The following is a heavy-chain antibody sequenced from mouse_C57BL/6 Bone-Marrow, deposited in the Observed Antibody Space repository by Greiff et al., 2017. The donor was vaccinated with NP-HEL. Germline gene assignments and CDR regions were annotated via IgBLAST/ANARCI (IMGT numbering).Heavy chain of an antibody. CDR2: IRLKSGNYAT. CDR3: APDTAVGWYLDV. J-gene: IGHJ1*03. Sequence: EVKVEESGGGLVQPGGSMKLSCVASGFTFSNYWMNWVRQSPEKGLEWVGQIRLKSGNYATHYAESVKGRFTISRDDSKSSVYLQMNNLRAEDTGIYYLAPDTAVGWYLDVWGTGTTVTVSS. CDR1: GFTFSNYW. V-gene: IGHV6-3*01. D-gene: IGHD1-1*01.